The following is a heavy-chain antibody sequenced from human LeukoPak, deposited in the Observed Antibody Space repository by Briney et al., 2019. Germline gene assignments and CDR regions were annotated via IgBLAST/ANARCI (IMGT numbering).Heavy chain of an antibody. J-gene: IGHJ4*02. CDR1: LFTLSDSP. D-gene: IGHD4-17*01. V-gene: IGHV3-73*01. Sequence: PGGSLRLSCAAYLFTLSDSPIPSVRQASGKGLGWVGRIRSKANSYATSSAASVKGRFTISRDDSKNTAYLQMNSLKTEDTAVYYCTIYYGVLFDYWGQGTLVSVSS. CDR3: TIYYGVLFDY. CDR2: IRSKANSYAT.